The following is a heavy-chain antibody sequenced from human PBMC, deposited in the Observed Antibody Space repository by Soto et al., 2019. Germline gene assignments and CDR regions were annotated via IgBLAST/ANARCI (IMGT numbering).Heavy chain of an antibody. CDR1: GFTFNTFA. CDR2: ISGSGRDT. CDR3: ATQDFRATTGTT. J-gene: IGHJ4*02. Sequence: EVQLLESGGGLVQPGESLRLSCAASGFTFNTFAMGWVRQDPGKGLEWVSLISGSGRDTYYADSVKGRFTISRDNSKNILYLQMNSLRAEDTAVYYCATQDFRATTGTTWGQGTLVTVSS. D-gene: IGHD1-1*01. V-gene: IGHV3-23*01.